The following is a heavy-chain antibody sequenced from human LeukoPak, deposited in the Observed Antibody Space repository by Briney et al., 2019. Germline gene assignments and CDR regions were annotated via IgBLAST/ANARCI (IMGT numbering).Heavy chain of an antibody. Sequence: GGSLRLSCAASGFTFSNYWLGWVRQPPGKGLQWVANIKDDGTEKYYVDSVKGRFTISRDNAKNSVYLQMNSLRVEDTAVYYCATQIAPGDRFDYWGQGTLVTVSS. CDR3: ATQIAPGDRFDY. J-gene: IGHJ4*02. V-gene: IGHV3-7*03. CDR2: IKDDGTEK. D-gene: IGHD7-27*01. CDR1: GFTFSNYW.